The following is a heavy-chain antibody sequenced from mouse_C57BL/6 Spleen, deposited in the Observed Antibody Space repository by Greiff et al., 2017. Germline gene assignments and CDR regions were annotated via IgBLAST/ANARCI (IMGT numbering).Heavy chain of an antibody. V-gene: IGHV10-1*01. J-gene: IGHJ4*01. Sequence: EVQRVESGGGLVQPKGSLKLSCAASGFSFNTYAMNWVRQAPGKGLEWVARIRSKSNNYATYYADSVKDRFTISRDDSESMLYLQMNNLKTEDTAMYYCVREDYYGDYYAMDYWGQGTSVTVSS. CDR3: VREDYYGDYYAMDY. CDR1: GFSFNTYA. D-gene: IGHD1-1*01. CDR2: IRSKSNNYAT.